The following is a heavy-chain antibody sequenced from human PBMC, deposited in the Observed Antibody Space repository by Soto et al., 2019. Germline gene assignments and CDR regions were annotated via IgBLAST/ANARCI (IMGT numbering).Heavy chain of an antibody. D-gene: IGHD3-3*01. CDR1: GGSIISSNC. V-gene: IGHV4-4*02. Sequence: SETLSLTCAVSGGSIISSNCLILFRQPPGKGLEWIGEIYHSGSTNYNPSLKSRVTISVDKSKNQFSLKLSSVTAADTAVYYCARGVKRYYDFWSGYYGWGQGTLVTVSS. J-gene: IGHJ4*02. CDR2: IYHSGST. CDR3: ARGVKRYYDFWSGYYG.